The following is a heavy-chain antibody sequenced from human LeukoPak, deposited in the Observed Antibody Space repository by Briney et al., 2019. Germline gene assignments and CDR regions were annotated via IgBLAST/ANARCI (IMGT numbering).Heavy chain of an antibody. V-gene: IGHV4-59*01. Sequence: SGTLSLTCTVSGGSISSYYWSWIRQPPGKGLEWIGYIYYSGSTNYNPSLKSRVTISVDTSKNQFSLKLSSVTAADTAVYYCARDLTMVRGVSYYYYGMDVWGQGTTVTVSS. CDR2: IYYSGST. J-gene: IGHJ6*02. CDR1: GGSISSYY. D-gene: IGHD3-10*01. CDR3: ARDLTMVRGVSYYYYGMDV.